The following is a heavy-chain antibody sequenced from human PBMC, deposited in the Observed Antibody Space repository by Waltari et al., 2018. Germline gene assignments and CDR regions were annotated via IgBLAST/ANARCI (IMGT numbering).Heavy chain of an antibody. D-gene: IGHD6-13*01. CDR3: ARGGGAAAGTFDY. CDR1: GGSISSRNW. Sequence: QVQLQESGPGLVKPSGTLSLTCAVSGGSISSRNWWSWVRQPPGKGLEWFGEIYHSGRSNDHPALKGRVTITVEQAKNQFPRKVSSVTAADTAVYYGARGGGAAAGTFDYWGQGTLVTVSS. CDR2: IYHSGRS. J-gene: IGHJ4*02. V-gene: IGHV4-4*02.